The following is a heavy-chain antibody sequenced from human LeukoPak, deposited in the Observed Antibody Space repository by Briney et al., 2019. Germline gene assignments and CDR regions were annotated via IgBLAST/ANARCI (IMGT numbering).Heavy chain of an antibody. V-gene: IGHV3-23*01. CDR2: TSGDEDST. Sequence: GGSLRLSCAASGFTFKSFAMSWVRQAPGKALEWVAVTSGDEDSTHYAESVRGRFIISTDNSKNSLYLQMNSLRAEDTAIYYCTKDLMTGFSNGWHFGSWGQGTLVTVSS. CDR1: GFTFKSFA. D-gene: IGHD6-19*01. CDR3: TKDLMTGFSNGWHFGS. J-gene: IGHJ4*02.